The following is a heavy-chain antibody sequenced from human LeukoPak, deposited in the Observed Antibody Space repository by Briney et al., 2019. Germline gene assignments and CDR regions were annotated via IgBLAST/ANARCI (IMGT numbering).Heavy chain of an antibody. CDR2: MNPNSGNA. CDR3: ARGDYSSGWYYMY. D-gene: IGHD6-19*01. V-gene: IGHV1-8*03. CDR1: GYTFTNYD. Sequence: VSVKVSCKASGYTFTNYDINWVRQAAGQGLEWMGWMNPNSGNAGYAQKFRGRVTVTRNTSISTAYMELSSLRSEDTAVYYCARGDYSSGWYYMYWGQGTLVTISS. J-gene: IGHJ4*02.